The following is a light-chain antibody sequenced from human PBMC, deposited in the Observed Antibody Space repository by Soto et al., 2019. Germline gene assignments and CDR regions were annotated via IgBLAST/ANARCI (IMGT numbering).Light chain of an antibody. CDR1: SSDVGSYNL. CDR3: FSYAASSTDV. Sequence: QSVLTQPASVSGSPGQSITISCAGTSSDVGSYNLVSWYQNHPGKAPKLMIYEGSKRPSGVSNRFSGSKSGNTASLTISGLQAADEADYFCFSYAASSTDVFGTGPKVTVL. J-gene: IGLJ1*01. CDR2: EGS. V-gene: IGLV2-23*01.